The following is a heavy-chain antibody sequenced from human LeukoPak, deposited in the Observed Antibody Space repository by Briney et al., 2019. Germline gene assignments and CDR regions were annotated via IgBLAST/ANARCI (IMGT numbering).Heavy chain of an antibody. CDR2: ISSSSSYI. CDR1: GFTFSSYS. J-gene: IGHJ3*02. CDR3: AREIMGAFDI. Sequence: GGSLRLSCAASGFTFSSYSMNWVRQAPGKGLEWVSSISSSSSYIYYADSVKGRFTISRDNSKNTLYLQMNSLRDEDTAVYYCAREIMGAFDIWGQGTMVTVS. V-gene: IGHV3-21*01.